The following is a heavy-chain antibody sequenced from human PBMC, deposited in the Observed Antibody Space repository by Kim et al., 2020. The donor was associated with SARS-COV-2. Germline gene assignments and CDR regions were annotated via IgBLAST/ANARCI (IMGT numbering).Heavy chain of an antibody. D-gene: IGHD3-22*01. J-gene: IGHJ3*02. Sequence: GGSLRLSCAASGFTFSSYSMNWVRQAPGKGLEWVSYISSSSTIYYADSVKGRFTISRDNAKNSLYLQMNSLRAEDTAVYYCARDQRKTYYYDSSGTIPNAFDIWGQGTMVTVSS. CDR2: ISSSSTI. CDR1: GFTFSSYS. V-gene: IGHV3-48*04. CDR3: ARDQRKTYYYDSSGTIPNAFDI.